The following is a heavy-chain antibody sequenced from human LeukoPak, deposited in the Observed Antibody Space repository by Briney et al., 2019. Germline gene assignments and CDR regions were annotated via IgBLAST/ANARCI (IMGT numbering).Heavy chain of an antibody. CDR2: IYYSGNT. Sequence: PSETLSLTCTVSGGSISSSDYYWGWIRQPPGKGLEWIGSIYYSGNTFYNPSLKSRVTISVDTSKNQFSLKVSSVTVGDTAVYYCASLVPGAEATYGGVSWGQGTLVTVSS. D-gene: IGHD6-25*01. J-gene: IGHJ5*02. V-gene: IGHV4-39*01. CDR3: ASLVPGAEATYGGVS. CDR1: GGSISSSDYY.